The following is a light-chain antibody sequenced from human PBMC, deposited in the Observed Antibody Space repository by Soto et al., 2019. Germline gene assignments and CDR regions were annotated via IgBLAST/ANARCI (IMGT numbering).Light chain of an antibody. CDR3: QQSYSTPRT. CDR2: AAS. CDR1: QNINNY. Sequence: DIQMTQSPSSLSASLGDRVTITCRASQNINNYLSWYQQRPGKAPKLLIYAASSLQSGVPSRFSGSGSGTDFSLTISSLQPEDFETYYCQQSYSTPRTFGQGTKVDIK. V-gene: IGKV1-39*01. J-gene: IGKJ1*01.